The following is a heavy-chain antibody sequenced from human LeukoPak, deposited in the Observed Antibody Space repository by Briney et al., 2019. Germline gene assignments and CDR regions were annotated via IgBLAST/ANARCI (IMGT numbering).Heavy chain of an antibody. CDR1: GFTFSSYE. CDR2: ISGSGGST. D-gene: IGHD3-9*01. J-gene: IGHJ4*02. CDR3: AKGYDILTGYVNY. Sequence: GGSLRLSCAASGFTFSSYEMNWVRQAPGKGLEWVSAISGSGGSTYYADSVKGRFTISRDNSKNTLYLQMNSLRAEDTAVYYCAKGYDILTGYVNYWGQGTLVTVSS. V-gene: IGHV3-23*01.